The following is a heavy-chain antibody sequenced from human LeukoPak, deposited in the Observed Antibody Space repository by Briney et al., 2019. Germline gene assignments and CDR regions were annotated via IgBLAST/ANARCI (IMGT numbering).Heavy chain of an antibody. CDR2: IKQDGSEK. CDR3: ARDAFSRISIFGVVSDAFDI. D-gene: IGHD3-3*01. CDR1: GFTFSNYC. Sequence: GGSLRLSCAASGFTFSNYCMTWVRQAPGQGLEWVANIKQDGSEKYCVDSVKGRFTISRDNAKNSLYLQMNSLRAEDTAVYFCARDAFSRISIFGVVSDAFDIWGQGTMVTVSS. J-gene: IGHJ3*02. V-gene: IGHV3-7*01.